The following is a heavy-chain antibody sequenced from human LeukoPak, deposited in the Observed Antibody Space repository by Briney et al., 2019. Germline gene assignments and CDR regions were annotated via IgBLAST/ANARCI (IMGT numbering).Heavy chain of an antibody. CDR2: IYTSGST. J-gene: IGHJ4*02. V-gene: IGHV4-4*07. CDR3: ARQYDFWSGYSLDY. D-gene: IGHD3-3*01. CDR1: GGSISSYY. Sequence: SETLSLTCTVSGGSISSYYWSWIRQPAGKGLEWIGRIYTSGSTNYNPSLKSRVTISVDTSKNQFSLKLSSVTAADTAVYYCARQYDFWSGYSLDYWGQGTLVTVSS.